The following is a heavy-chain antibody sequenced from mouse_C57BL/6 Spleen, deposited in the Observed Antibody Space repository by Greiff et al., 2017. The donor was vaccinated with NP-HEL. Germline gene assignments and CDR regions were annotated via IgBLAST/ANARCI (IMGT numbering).Heavy chain of an antibody. Sequence: EVKLMESEGGLVQPGSSMKLSCTASGFTFSDYYMAWVRQVPEKGLEWVANINYDGSSTYYLDSLKSRFIISRDNAKNILYLQMSSLKSEDTATYYCARDRYDYEGENYFDYWGQGTTLTVSS. CDR3: ARDRYDYEGENYFDY. CDR1: GFTFSDYY. D-gene: IGHD2-4*01. CDR2: INYDGSST. J-gene: IGHJ2*01. V-gene: IGHV5-16*01.